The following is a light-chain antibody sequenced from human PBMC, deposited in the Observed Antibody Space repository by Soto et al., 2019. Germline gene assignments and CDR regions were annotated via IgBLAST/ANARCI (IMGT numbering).Light chain of an antibody. V-gene: IGKV4-1*01. Sequence: DIVMTQSPDSLAGSLGERATINCKSSQSVLYSSNNKNYLAWYQQKPGQPPKLLIYWASTRESGVPDRFSGSGSGTDFTLTISSLQAEDVAVYYCQHYYTTPLTFGGGTKVDIK. CDR2: WAS. J-gene: IGKJ4*01. CDR3: QHYYTTPLT. CDR1: QSVLYSSNNKNY.